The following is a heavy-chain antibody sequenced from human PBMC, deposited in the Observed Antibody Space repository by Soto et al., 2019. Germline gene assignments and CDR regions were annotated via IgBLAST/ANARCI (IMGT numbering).Heavy chain of an antibody. CDR1: GYTFTSYY. V-gene: IGHV1-46*01. CDR3: ARSRLMVYDAFDI. CDR2: INPSGGST. D-gene: IGHD2-8*01. Sequence: QVQLVQSGAEVKKPGASVKLSCKASGYTFTSYYMHWVRQAPGQGLEWMGVINPSGGSTSYAQKFQGRVSMTRDTSTSTVYMDLSSLRSEDTAVYYCARSRLMVYDAFDIWGHGTVVTVSS. J-gene: IGHJ3*02.